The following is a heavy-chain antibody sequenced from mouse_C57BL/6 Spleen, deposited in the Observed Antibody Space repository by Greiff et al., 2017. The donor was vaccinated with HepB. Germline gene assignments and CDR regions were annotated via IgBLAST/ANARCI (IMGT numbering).Heavy chain of an antibody. J-gene: IGHJ1*03. V-gene: IGHV1-53*01. CDR3: ARDGYDGYWYFDV. CDR1: GYTFTSYW. CDR2: INPSNGGT. D-gene: IGHD2-2*01. Sequence: QVQLQQSGTELVKPGASVKLSCKASGYTFTSYWMHWVKQRPGQGLEWIGNINPSNGGTNYNEKFKSKATLTVDKSSSTAYMQLSSLTSEDSAVYYCARDGYDGYWYFDVWGTGTTVTVSS.